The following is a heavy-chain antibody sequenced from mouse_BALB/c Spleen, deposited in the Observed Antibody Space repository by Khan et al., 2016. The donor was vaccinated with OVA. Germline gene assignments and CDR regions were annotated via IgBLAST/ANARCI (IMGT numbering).Heavy chain of an antibody. V-gene: IGHV1S137*01. J-gene: IGHJ3*01. CDR1: GYTFTDFT. CDR2: ISTYYGDA. Sequence: QVQLKQSGAELVRPGVSVKISCRGSGYTFTDFTMHWVKQSHAKSLEWIGVISTYYGDATYNQKFKGKATMTVDKSSDTAYMDLARLTSEDSAIYYRARGGGGERFLYGGQGTLVTVSA. CDR3: ARGGGGERFLY.